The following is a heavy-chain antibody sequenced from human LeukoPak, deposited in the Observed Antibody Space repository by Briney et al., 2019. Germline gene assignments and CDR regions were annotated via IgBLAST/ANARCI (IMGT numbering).Heavy chain of an antibody. V-gene: IGHV1-69*13. CDR2: IIPIFGTA. J-gene: IGHJ6*02. D-gene: IGHD3-3*01. Sequence: SVKVSCKASGGTFTSYAISWVRQAPGQGLEWMGGIIPIFGTANYAQKFQGRVTITADESTSTAYMELSSLRSEGTAVYYCAREGYYDFLPYGMDVWGQGTTVTVSS. CDR1: GGTFTSYA. CDR3: AREGYYDFLPYGMDV.